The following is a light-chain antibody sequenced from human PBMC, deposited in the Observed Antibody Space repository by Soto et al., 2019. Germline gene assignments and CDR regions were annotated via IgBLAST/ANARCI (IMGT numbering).Light chain of an antibody. CDR3: PSYDSSLSGSV. Sequence: QSVLTQPPSVSGAPGQRVTISCTGSRSNIGAGYHVHWYQQLPGTAPKLLIYGNSNRPSGVPDRFSGSKSGTSASLAITGLQAEDEADYYCPSYDSSLSGSVFGGGTKLTVL. J-gene: IGLJ3*02. CDR1: RSNIGAGYH. V-gene: IGLV1-40*01. CDR2: GNS.